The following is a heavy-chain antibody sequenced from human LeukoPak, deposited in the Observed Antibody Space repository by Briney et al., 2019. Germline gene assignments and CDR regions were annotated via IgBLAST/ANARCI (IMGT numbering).Heavy chain of an antibody. CDR1: GGSFSGYY. V-gene: IGHV4-34*01. CDR3: ARGNRGVMLYYYYMDV. D-gene: IGHD3-16*01. J-gene: IGHJ6*03. Sequence: SETLSLTCAVYGGSFSGYYWSWIRQPPGKGLEWIGEINHSGSTNYNPSLKSRVTISVDASKNQFSLKLSSVTAADTAVYYCARGNRGVMLYYYYMDVWGKGTTVTVSS. CDR2: INHSGST.